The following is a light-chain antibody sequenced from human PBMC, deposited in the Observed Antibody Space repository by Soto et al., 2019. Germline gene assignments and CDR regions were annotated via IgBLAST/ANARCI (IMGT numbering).Light chain of an antibody. CDR3: QQRSNWYT. Sequence: IVLTQSPATLSLSPGSMATLSCRASQSASSDLAWDQQKPGPAPRLLSYDASNRATGIPARFSGSGSGTDFPLNISSLEPEDFAVYYCQQRSNWYTFGQGTKLEIK. V-gene: IGKV3-11*01. CDR2: DAS. J-gene: IGKJ2*01. CDR1: QSASSD.